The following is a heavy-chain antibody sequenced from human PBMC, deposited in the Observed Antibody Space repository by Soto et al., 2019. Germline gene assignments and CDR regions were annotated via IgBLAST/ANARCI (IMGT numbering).Heavy chain of an antibody. CDR3: ARSPLGYDYVRQTWREVGDSFDI. J-gene: IGHJ3*02. Sequence: SETLSLTCAIHGASLGGFHWTWLRQAPGKGLEWIGELIHGGSTNYNPSLKSRVSFSLDTSKNQFSLHLMSVTAADTAVYYCARSPLGYDYVRQTWREVGDSFDIWGRGTMVTVSS. D-gene: IGHD3-16*01. CDR2: LIHGGST. V-gene: IGHV4-34*12. CDR1: GASLGGFH.